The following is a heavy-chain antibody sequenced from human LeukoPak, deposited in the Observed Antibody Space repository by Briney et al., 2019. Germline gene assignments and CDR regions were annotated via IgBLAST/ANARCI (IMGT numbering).Heavy chain of an antibody. V-gene: IGHV4-31*03. J-gene: IGHJ6*04. D-gene: IGHD5-18*01. CDR2: IYYSGST. CDR3: ARDLLVDTAVDV. CDR1: GGSISSGGYY. Sequence: SGTLSLTCTVSGGSISSGGYYWSWIRQHPGKGLEWIGYIYYSGSTYYNPSLKSRVTISVDTSKNQFSLKLSSVTAADTAVYYCARDLLVDTAVDVWGKGTTVTVSS.